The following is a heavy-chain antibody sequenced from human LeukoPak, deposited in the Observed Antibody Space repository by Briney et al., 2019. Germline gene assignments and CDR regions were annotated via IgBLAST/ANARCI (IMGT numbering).Heavy chain of an antibody. J-gene: IGHJ4*02. D-gene: IGHD5-18*01. CDR3: ARELRGYSYNDY. V-gene: IGHV3-33*01. CDR2: IWYDGSNK. Sequence: GGSLRLSCAASGFTFSSYGMHWVRQAPGKGLEGVAVIWYDGSNKYYADSVKGRFTISRDNSKNTLYLQMSSLRAEDTAVYYCARELRGYSYNDYWGQGTLVTVSS. CDR1: GFTFSSYG.